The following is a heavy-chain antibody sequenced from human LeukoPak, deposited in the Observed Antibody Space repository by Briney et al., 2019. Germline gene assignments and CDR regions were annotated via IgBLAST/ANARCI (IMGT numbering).Heavy chain of an antibody. CDR1: GFTFSNAW. CDR2: IKSKTDGGTT. CDR3: TTRTLSIAVAGMDYFDY. J-gene: IGHJ4*02. Sequence: GGSLRLPCAASGFTFSNAWMSWVRQAPGKGLEWVGRIKSKTDGGTTDYAAPVKGRFAISRDDSKNTLYLQINSLKTEDTAVYYCTTRTLSIAVAGMDYFDYWGQGTLVTVSS. D-gene: IGHD6-19*01. V-gene: IGHV3-15*01.